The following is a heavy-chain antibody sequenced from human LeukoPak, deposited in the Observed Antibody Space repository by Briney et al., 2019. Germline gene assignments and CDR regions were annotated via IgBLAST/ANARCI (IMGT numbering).Heavy chain of an antibody. CDR2: ISYDGSNK. D-gene: IGHD2-2*01. CDR3: ARPDIVVVPAVNPYYYYGMDV. V-gene: IGHV3-30-3*01. CDR1: GFTFSSYA. J-gene: IGHJ6*02. Sequence: GGSLRLSCAASGFTFSSYAMHWVRQAPGKGLEWVAVISYDGSNKYYADSVKGRFTISRDNSKNTLYLQMNSLRAEDTAVYYCARPDIVVVPAVNPYYYYGMDVWGQGTTVTVSS.